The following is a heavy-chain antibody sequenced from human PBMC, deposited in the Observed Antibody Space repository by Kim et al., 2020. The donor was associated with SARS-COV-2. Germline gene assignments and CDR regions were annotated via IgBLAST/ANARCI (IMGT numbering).Heavy chain of an antibody. D-gene: IGHD6-19*01. J-gene: IGHJ3*02. Sequence: SLKSRVTISVDTSKNQFSLKLSSVTAADTAVYYCARGQFSSGWYYDAFDIWGQGTMVTVSS. CDR3: ARGQFSSGWYYDAFDI. V-gene: IGHV4-59*09.